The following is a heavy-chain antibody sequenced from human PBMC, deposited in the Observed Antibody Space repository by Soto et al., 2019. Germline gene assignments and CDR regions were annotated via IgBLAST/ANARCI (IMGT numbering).Heavy chain of an antibody. CDR2: ISSSGSTI. CDR1: GFTFSDYY. CDR3: ARDMASYYDILTGYYTPYYYYYMDV. D-gene: IGHD3-9*01. J-gene: IGHJ6*03. V-gene: IGHV3-11*01. Sequence: GSLRLSCAASGFTFSDYYMSWIRQAPGKGLEWVSYISSSGSTIYYADSVKGRFTISRGNAKNSLYLQMNSLRAEDTAVYYCARDMASYYDILTGYYTPYYYYYMDVWGKGTTVTVSS.